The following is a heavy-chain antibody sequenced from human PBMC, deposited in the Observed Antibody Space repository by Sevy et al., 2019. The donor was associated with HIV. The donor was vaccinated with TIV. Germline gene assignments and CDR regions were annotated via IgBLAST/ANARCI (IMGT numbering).Heavy chain of an antibody. CDR1: GGSISIYY. CDR2: IYYSGSSGNT. J-gene: IGHJ6*02. CDR3: ARAVGYYYYAMDV. V-gene: IGHV4-59*01. D-gene: IGHD2-15*01. Sequence: SETLSLTCTVSGGSISIYYWSWIRQPPGKGLEWIGSIYYSGSSGNTNYNPSLKSRVTISVDTSKSEFSLKLRSVNAADTAVYYCARAVGYYYYAMDVWGQGTTVTVSS.